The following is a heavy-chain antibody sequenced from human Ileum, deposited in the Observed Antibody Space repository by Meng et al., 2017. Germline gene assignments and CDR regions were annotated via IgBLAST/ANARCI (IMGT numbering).Heavy chain of an antibody. V-gene: IGHV4-59*01. Sequence: SETLSLTCTVSGGSISSYYWSWIRQPPGKGLEWIRYNYYSGSTNYNPPLKSRVTISVDTSKNQFSLKLSSVAAANTAVYYCARGFEADYWGQGTLVTVSS. CDR2: NYYSGST. CDR1: GGSISSYY. J-gene: IGHJ4*02. CDR3: ARGFEADY.